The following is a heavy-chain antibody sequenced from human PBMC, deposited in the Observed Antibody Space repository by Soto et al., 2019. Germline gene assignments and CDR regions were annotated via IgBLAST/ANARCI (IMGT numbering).Heavy chain of an antibody. Sequence: ASVKVSCKASGYTFTSYGISWVRQAPGQGLEWMGRISAYNGNTNYAQKLQGRVTMTTDTSTSTAYMELRSLRSDDTAVYYCARYCSSTSCPQYYYYYGMDVWGQGTTVTVSS. V-gene: IGHV1-18*01. CDR2: ISAYNGNT. CDR3: ARYCSSTSCPQYYYYYGMDV. D-gene: IGHD2-2*01. J-gene: IGHJ6*02. CDR1: GYTFTSYG.